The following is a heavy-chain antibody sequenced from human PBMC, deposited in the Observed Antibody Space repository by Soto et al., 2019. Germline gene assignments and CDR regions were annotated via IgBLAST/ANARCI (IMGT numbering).Heavy chain of an antibody. J-gene: IGHJ4*02. Sequence: GESMKISCNGSGYSFISYWIVWVRQMPWKGLEYMGIIYPGDSDTRYSPSFQGQVTISADKSISTAYLQWSSLKASDTAMYYCARRSTYCSSSGCYFDYWGQGIPVTVSS. CDR3: ARRSTYCSSSGCYFDY. CDR1: GYSFISYW. V-gene: IGHV5-51*01. D-gene: IGHD2-2*01. CDR2: IYPGDSDT.